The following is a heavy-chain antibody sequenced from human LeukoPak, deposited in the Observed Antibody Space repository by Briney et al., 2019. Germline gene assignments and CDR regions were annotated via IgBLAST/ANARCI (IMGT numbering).Heavy chain of an antibody. Sequence: SETLSLTCTVSGGSISKYYWSWIRQPPGKGLEWIGYIHYSGNSNYNPSLKSRVTISVDTSKNQFSLNLSSVTAADTAVYYCARGTLNGDLLSPFDYWGQGTLVTVSS. J-gene: IGHJ4*02. V-gene: IGHV4-59*08. CDR2: IHYSGNS. D-gene: IGHD3-10*01. CDR1: GGSISKYY. CDR3: ARGTLNGDLLSPFDY.